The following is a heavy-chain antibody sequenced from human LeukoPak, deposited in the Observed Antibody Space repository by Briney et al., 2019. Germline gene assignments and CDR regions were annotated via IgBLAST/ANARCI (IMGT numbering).Heavy chain of an antibody. CDR3: ARSYYDTSGPSFDY. J-gene: IGHJ4*02. CDR1: GGSISSGDYY. Sequence: SETLSLTCTVSGGSISSGDYYWSWMRQPPRKGLEWIGYIYYSGSTYYTPSLKSRVTISVDTSKNQFSLKLSSVTAADTAVYYCARSYYDTSGPSFDYWGQGTLVTVSS. CDR2: IYYSGST. V-gene: IGHV4-30-4*01. D-gene: IGHD3-22*01.